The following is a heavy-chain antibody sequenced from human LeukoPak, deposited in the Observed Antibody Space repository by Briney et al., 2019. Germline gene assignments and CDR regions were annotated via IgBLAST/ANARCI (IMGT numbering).Heavy chain of an antibody. V-gene: IGHV4-34*01. CDR1: GGSFSGYY. J-gene: IGHJ1*01. CDR2: INHSGST. Sequence: SETLSLTCAVYGGSFSGYYWSWIRQPPGKGLEWIGEINHSGSTNYNPSLKSRVTISVDTSKNQFSLKLSSVTAADTAVYYCARAQYYYDSSRYFQHWGQGTLVTVSS. D-gene: IGHD3-22*01. CDR3: ARAQYYYDSSRYFQH.